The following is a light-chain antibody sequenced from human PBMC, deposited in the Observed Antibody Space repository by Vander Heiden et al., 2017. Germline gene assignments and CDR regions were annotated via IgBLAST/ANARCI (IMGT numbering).Light chain of an antibody. CDR2: GNS. J-gene: IGLJ3*02. V-gene: IGLV1-40*01. CDR1: SSNIGAGYD. Sequence: SVLTQPPSVSAAPGQRVTISCTGSSSNIGAGYDVHWYQQLPGTAPKLLIYGNSNRPSGVPDRFSGSKSGTSASLAITGLQAEDEADYYCQSYDSSLSGGVFGGGTKLTVL. CDR3: QSYDSSLSGGV.